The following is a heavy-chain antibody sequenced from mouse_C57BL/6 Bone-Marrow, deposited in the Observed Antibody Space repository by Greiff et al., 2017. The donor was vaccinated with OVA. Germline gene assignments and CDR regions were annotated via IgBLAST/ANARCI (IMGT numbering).Heavy chain of an antibody. CDR2: IHPNSGST. CDR1: GYTFTSYW. J-gene: IGHJ3*01. Sequence: VQLQQSGAELVKPGASVKLSCKASGYTFTSYWMRWVKQRPGQGLEWIGMIHPNSGSTNYNEKFKSKATLTVDKSSSTAYMQLSSLTSEDSAVYDCARSGSFAYWGQGTLVTVSA. D-gene: IGHD3-1*01. V-gene: IGHV1-64*01. CDR3: ARSGSFAY.